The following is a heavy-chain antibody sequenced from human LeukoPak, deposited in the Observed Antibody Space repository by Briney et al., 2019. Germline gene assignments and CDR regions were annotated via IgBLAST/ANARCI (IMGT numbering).Heavy chain of an antibody. Sequence: GGSLRLSCAASGFTFSSYAMSWVRQAPGKGLDWVSAISGSGGSTYYADSVKGRFTISRDNSKNTLYLQMNSLRAEDTAVYYCEKSYDSSGQSHDYWGQGTPVTVSS. V-gene: IGHV3-23*01. D-gene: IGHD3-22*01. CDR2: ISGSGGST. CDR3: EKSYDSSGQSHDY. J-gene: IGHJ4*02. CDR1: GFTFSSYA.